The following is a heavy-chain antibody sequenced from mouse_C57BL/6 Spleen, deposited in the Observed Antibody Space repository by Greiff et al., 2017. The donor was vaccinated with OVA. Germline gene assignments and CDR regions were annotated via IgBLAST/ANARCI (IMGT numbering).Heavy chain of an antibody. CDR3: ARYSYASSYPDY. V-gene: IGHV7-3*01. D-gene: IGHD1-1*01. Sequence: EVKVVESGGGLVQPGGSLSLSCAASGFTFTDYYMSWVRQPPGKALEWLGFISNKANGYTTAYSAPVKGRFTISRDNSQSILYLQMTALRTEDSTTYYCARYSYASSYPDYWGQGTTLTVSS. CDR2: ISNKANGYTT. CDR1: GFTFTDYY. J-gene: IGHJ2*01.